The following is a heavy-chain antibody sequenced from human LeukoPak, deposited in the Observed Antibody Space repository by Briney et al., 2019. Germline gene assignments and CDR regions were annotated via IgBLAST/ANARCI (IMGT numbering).Heavy chain of an antibody. CDR1: GYTFTGYY. Sequence: GASVKVSCNASGYTFTGYYMHWVRQAPGQGLEGMGRINPNSGDTNYAQKFQGRVTMTGDTSISTAYMELSRLKSDDTAVYYFARRVQTTGVFDYWGQGTLVTVSS. CDR2: INPNSGDT. D-gene: IGHD4/OR15-4a*01. CDR3: ARRVQTTGVFDY. V-gene: IGHV1-2*06. J-gene: IGHJ4*02.